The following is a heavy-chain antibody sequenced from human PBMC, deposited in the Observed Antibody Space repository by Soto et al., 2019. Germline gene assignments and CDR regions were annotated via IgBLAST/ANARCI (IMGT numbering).Heavy chain of an antibody. Sequence: GASVKVSWKASGYTFSDYAMHWVRQAPGQRLEWMGWINARNGNTKYSQKFQGRVTMTRNTSISTAYMELSSLRSEDTAVYYCARGDCSGGSCYSGPYYCYGMDVWGQGTTVTVSS. CDR2: INARNGNT. D-gene: IGHD2-15*01. CDR1: GYTFSDYA. J-gene: IGHJ6*02. V-gene: IGHV1-3*01. CDR3: ARGDCSGGSCYSGPYYCYGMDV.